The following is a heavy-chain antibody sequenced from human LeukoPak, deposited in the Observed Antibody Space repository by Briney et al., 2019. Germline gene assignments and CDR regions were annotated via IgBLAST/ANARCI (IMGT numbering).Heavy chain of an antibody. CDR1: GFTFSDYY. Sequence: PGGSLRLSCAASGFTFSDYYMSWIRQAPGKGLEWVSYISSSGSTIYYADSVKGRFTISRDNAKNSLYLQMNCLRAEDTAVYYCARDPCSVSCLSAHWFDPWGQGTLVTVSS. J-gene: IGHJ5*02. CDR3: ARDPCSVSCLSAHWFDP. CDR2: ISSSGSTI. V-gene: IGHV3-11*01. D-gene: IGHD2-2*01.